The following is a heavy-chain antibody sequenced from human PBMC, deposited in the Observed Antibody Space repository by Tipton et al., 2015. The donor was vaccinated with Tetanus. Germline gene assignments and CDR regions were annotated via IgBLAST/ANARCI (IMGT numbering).Heavy chain of an antibody. J-gene: IGHJ4*02. Sequence: SLRLSCAASGFIFGSYGIHRVRQAPGKGLEWVAVSWYDGTDKYYADSVKGRFTISRGNSKNTLYLQMNSLRAEDTAVYYCAREADCSGGSCFSGDFDNWGQGTQVTVSS. CDR1: GFIFGSYG. D-gene: IGHD2-15*01. V-gene: IGHV3-33*01. CDR2: SWYDGTDK. CDR3: AREADCSGGSCFSGDFDN.